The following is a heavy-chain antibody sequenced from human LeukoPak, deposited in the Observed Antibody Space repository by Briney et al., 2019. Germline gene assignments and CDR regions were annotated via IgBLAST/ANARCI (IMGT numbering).Heavy chain of an antibody. V-gene: IGHV3-33*01. CDR1: GFTFSSYG. D-gene: IGHD3-3*01. J-gene: IGHJ3*02. CDR2: IWYDGSNK. Sequence: GRSLRLSCAASGFTFSSYGMHWVRQAPGKGLEWVAVIWYDGSNKYYADSVKGRFTISRDNSKNTLCLQMNSLRAEDTAVYYCARDPLYYDFWSGSQGDAFDIWGQGTMVTVSS. CDR3: ARDPLYYDFWSGSQGDAFDI.